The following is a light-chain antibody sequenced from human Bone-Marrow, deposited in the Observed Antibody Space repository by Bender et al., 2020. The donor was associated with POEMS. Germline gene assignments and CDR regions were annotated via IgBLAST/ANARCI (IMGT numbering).Light chain of an antibody. V-gene: IGLV1-44*01. CDR1: DSNFGGNN. CDR3: ESYDANLGGRV. CDR2: SDN. J-gene: IGLJ3*02. Sequence: QSVLTQPPSASGTPGQSVIISCSGTDSNFGGNNVNWYQHLPGTAPRLLIYSDNQRPSGVPDRFSGSKSGTSASLAISDIQSEDEGDYYCESYDANLGGRVFGGGTKLTVL.